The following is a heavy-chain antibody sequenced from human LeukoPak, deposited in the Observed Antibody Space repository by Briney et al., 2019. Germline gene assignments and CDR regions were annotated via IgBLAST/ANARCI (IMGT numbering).Heavy chain of an antibody. J-gene: IGHJ4*02. CDR1: GFTFSHYW. Sequence: GGSLRLSCAASGFTFSHYWMSWVRQAPGKGLEWVSTIYTGGNTYYAASVKGRFTISRDFSKNTVFPHMNSLRAEDTAMYYCARGDDSGYYDYFDYWGQGALVTVSS. CDR2: IYTGGNT. V-gene: IGHV3-53*01. CDR3: ARGDDSGYYDYFDY. D-gene: IGHD3-22*01.